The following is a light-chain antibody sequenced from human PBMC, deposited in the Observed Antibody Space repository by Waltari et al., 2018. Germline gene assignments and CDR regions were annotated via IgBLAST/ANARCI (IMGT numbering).Light chain of an antibody. CDR2: GAS. CDR1: PSVSSSY. J-gene: IGKJ1*01. CDR3: QQYGSSPRT. V-gene: IGKV3-20*01. Sequence: ELVLTQSPGTLSLSPGERATLSCRASPSVSSSYLAWYQQKPGQAPRLLIYGASSKATCIPDRCSGSGSGTDFTLTISRLEPEDFAVYYCQQYGSSPRTFGQGTKVEIK.